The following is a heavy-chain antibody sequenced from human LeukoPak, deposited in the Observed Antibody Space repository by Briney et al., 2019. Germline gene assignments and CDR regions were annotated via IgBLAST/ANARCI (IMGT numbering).Heavy chain of an antibody. D-gene: IGHD2-15*01. J-gene: IGHJ4*02. CDR1: GYTFTAYY. V-gene: IGHV1-2*02. CDR3: ARVVVVVAATDYFDY. Sequence: SSVTVSCKASGYTFTAYYMHWVRLAPGQGLEWMGWINPNSGGTNYAQKFQGRVTMTRDTSISTAYMELSRLRSDDTAVYYCARVVVVVAATDYFDYWVQGTLATVPS. CDR2: INPNSGGT.